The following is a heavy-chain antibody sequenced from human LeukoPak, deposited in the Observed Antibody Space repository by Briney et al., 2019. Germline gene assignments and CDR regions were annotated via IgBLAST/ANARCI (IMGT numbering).Heavy chain of an antibody. D-gene: IGHD3-10*01. V-gene: IGHV4-39*01. CDR2: IYYSGST. CDR3: ARHRGYYGSGSKVDY. J-gene: IGHJ4*02. CDR1: GGSISSSNHY. Sequence: SETLPLTCTVSGGSISSSNHYWGWIRQPPGKGLEWIGSIYYSGSTYYNPSLKSRVTISVDTSKKQFSLKLSSVTAADTAVYYCARHRGYYGSGSKVDYWGQGTLVTVSS.